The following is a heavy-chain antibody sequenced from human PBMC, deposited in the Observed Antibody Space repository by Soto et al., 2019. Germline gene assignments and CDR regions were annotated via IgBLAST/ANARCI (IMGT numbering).Heavy chain of an antibody. J-gene: IGHJ6*03. CDR3: ARGRYDFWSGYYTGHYMDV. D-gene: IGHD3-3*01. Sequence: ASVKVSCKASGYTFTSYDINWVRQATGQGLEWMGWMNPNSGNTGYAQKFQGRVTMTRNTSISTAYMELSSLRSEDTAVYYCARGRYDFWSGYYTGHYMDVWGKGTTVTV. CDR2: MNPNSGNT. CDR1: GYTFTSYD. V-gene: IGHV1-8*01.